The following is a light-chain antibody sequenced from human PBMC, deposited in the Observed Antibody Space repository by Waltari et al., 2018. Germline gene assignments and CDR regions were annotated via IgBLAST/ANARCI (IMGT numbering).Light chain of an antibody. V-gene: IGKV2-28*01. CDR1: QSLLHTDRKNY. Sequence: IVMTQSPLSVPVSPGESASISCKSNQSLLHTDRKNYLDWYLQWPGQSPPLRIYLGSNRASGVPDRIGGGGSGTDFTLTISRVESEDVGTYYCMQALQTPFTFGGGTKVDI. CDR2: LGS. CDR3: MQALQTPFT. J-gene: IGKJ4*01.